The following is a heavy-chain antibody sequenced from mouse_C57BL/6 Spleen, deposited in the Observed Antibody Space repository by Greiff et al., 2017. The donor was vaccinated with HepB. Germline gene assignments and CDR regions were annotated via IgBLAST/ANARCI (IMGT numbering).Heavy chain of an antibody. Sequence: VQLKESGPGLVAPSQSLSITCTVSGFSLTSYAISWVRQPPGKGLEWLGVIWTGGGTNYNSALKSRLSISKDNSKSQVFLKMNSLQTDDTARYYCARNDYGSSYYAMDYWGQGTSVTVSS. CDR1: GFSLTSYA. CDR3: ARNDYGSSYYAMDY. V-gene: IGHV2-9-1*01. J-gene: IGHJ4*01. D-gene: IGHD1-1*01. CDR2: IWTGGGT.